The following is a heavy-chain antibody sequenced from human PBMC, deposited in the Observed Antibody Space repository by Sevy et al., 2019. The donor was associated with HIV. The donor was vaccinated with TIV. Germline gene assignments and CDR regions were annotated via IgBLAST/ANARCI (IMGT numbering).Heavy chain of an antibody. CDR2: IYYSGST. J-gene: IGHJ4*02. CDR3: ARRRMVRGVIWQYYFDY. V-gene: IGHV4-39*01. CDR1: GGSISSSSYY. Sequence: SETLSLTCTVSGGSISSSSYYWGWIRQPPGKGLEWIGSIYYSGSTYYNPSLKSRVTISVDTSKNQLSLKLSSVTAADTAVYYCARRRMVRGVIWQYYFDYWGQGTLVTVSS. D-gene: IGHD3-10*01.